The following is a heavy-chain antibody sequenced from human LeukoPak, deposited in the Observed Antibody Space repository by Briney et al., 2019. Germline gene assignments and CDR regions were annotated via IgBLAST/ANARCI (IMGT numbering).Heavy chain of an antibody. D-gene: IGHD3-10*01. Sequence: GGSLRLPCTVWGFIFRLYTMNWARQAPGKGLEGVTFFRSQELGATTTYVAYGKGRFTILRDDSKSIAYLQMNSLKTDDTAVYYCTRTPRSAGDYYDTWGQGTMVTVS. J-gene: IGHJ3*02. V-gene: IGHV3-49*04. CDR1: GFIFRLYT. CDR2: FRSQELGATT. CDR3: TRTPRSAGDYYDT.